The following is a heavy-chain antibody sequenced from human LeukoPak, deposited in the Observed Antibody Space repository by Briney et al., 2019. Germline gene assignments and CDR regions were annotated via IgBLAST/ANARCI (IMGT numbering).Heavy chain of an antibody. CDR2: IYSGGST. V-gene: IGHV3-66*02. CDR3: ARDSLTVHAFDI. CDR1: GFTVSSNY. J-gene: IGHJ3*02. D-gene: IGHD3-22*01. Sequence: GGSLRLSCAASGFTVSSNYMSWVRQAPGKGLERVSVIYSGGSTYYADSVKGRFTISRDNSENTLYLQMNSLRAEDTAVYYWARDSLTVHAFDIWGQGTMVTVSS.